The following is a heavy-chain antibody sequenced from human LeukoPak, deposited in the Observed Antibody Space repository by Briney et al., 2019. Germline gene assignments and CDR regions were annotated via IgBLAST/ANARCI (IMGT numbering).Heavy chain of an antibody. CDR1: GFTFSSYS. J-gene: IGHJ5*02. V-gene: IGHV3-48*04. CDR2: ISSSSSTI. D-gene: IGHD6-19*01. Sequence: GGSLRLSCAASGFTFSSYSMNWVRQAPGKGLEWVSYISSSSSTIYYAASVKGRFTISRDNAKNTLYLQMNSLRAEDTAVYYCARALAVAGTGGFDPWGQGTLVTVSS. CDR3: ARALAVAGTGGFDP.